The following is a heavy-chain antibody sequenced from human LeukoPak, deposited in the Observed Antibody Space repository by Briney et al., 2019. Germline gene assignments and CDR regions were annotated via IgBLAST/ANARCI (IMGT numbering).Heavy chain of an antibody. CDR2: LYSGGAT. V-gene: IGHV3-66*01. J-gene: IGHJ4*02. CDR1: GFTVKDNF. Sequence: QPGGSLRLSCAASGFTVKDNFMSWVRQAPGEGLEWVSVLYSGGATYYADSVKGRFTISRDNSKNIVFLQMNDLRTEDTAFYYCTRDSANYHFAYWGQGALVTVSS. CDR3: TRDSANYHFAY. D-gene: IGHD4/OR15-4a*01.